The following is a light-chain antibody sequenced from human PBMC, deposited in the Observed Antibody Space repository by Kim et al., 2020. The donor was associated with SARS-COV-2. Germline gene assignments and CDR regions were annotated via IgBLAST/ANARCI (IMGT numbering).Light chain of an antibody. Sequence: SVKLTCTLSSGHSSYAIAWHQQQPEKGPRYLMKLNSDGSHSKGDGIPDRFSGSSSGAERYLTISSLQSEDEADYYCQTWGTGIHWVFGTGTKVTVL. CDR1: SGHSSYA. V-gene: IGLV4-69*01. CDR2: LNSDGSH. J-gene: IGLJ1*01. CDR3: QTWGTGIHWV.